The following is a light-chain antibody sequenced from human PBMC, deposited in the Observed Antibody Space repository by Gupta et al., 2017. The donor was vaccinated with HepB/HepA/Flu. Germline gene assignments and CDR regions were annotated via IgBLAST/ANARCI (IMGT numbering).Light chain of an antibody. CDR2: SNN. CDR3: AAWDDSLNGWV. Sequence: QSVLTPPSSSSGNPGQRVIISCSGSSSHIGSNTVNWYQQLPGTAPKLLSYSNNQRPSGVPDRFSGSKSGTSASLAISGLQSEDEADYYCAAWDDSLNGWVFGGGTKLTVL. CDR1: SSHIGSNT. J-gene: IGLJ3*02. V-gene: IGLV1-44*01.